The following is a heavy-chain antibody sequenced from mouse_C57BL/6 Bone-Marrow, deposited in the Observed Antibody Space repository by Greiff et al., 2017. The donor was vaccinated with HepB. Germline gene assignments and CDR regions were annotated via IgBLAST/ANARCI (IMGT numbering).Heavy chain of an antibody. Sequence: VKLQQPGAELVKPGASVKLSCKASGYTFTSYWMHWVKQRPGQGLEWIGMIHPNSGSTNYNEKFKSKATLTVDKSSSTAYMQLSSLTSEDSAVYCCARRGEVPAWLAYWGQGTLVTVSA. J-gene: IGHJ3*01. CDR1: GYTFTSYW. D-gene: IGHD5-1*01. CDR2: IHPNSGST. CDR3: ARRGEVPAWLAY. V-gene: IGHV1-64*01.